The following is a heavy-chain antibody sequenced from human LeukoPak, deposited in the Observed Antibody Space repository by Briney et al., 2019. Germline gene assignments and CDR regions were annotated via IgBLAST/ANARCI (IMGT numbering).Heavy chain of an antibody. CDR1: GFTFSSYT. D-gene: IGHD7-27*01. J-gene: IGHJ4*02. CDR2: ITTSDGNT. CDR3: AKDGGLWVSAHWGDS. V-gene: IGHV3-23*01. Sequence: GGSLGLSCAASGFTFSSYTMGWVRQAPGKGLEWVSTITTSDGNTYYADSVKGRFTVSRDNSKNTLFLQMNSLRAEDTAVYYCAKDGGLWVSAHWGDSWGRGTLVTVSS.